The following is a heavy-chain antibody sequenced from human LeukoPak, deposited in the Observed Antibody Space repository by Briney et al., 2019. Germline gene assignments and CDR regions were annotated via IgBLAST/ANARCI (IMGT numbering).Heavy chain of an antibody. CDR2: IIPIFGTA. Sequence: ASVKVSCKASGGTFSSYAISWVRQAPGQGLEWMGRIIPIFGTANYAQNFQGRVTITTDESTSTAYMELSSLRSEDTAVYYCASGPHYYGACYWGQGTLVTVSS. CDR3: ASGPHYYGACY. V-gene: IGHV1-69*05. CDR1: GGTFSSYA. D-gene: IGHD3-10*01. J-gene: IGHJ4*02.